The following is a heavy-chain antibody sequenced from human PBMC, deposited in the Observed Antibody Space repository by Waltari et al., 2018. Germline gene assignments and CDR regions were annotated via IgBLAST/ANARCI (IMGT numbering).Heavy chain of an antibody. D-gene: IGHD2-21*01. Sequence: QLQLQGSGSGLVKPSQTLSLTCAVSGGSISSGGYSWSWIRQPPGKGLEWIGYIYHSGSTYYNPSLKSRVTISVDRSKNQFSLKLSSVTAADTAVYYCAREIVNGIWFDPWGQGTLVTVSS. CDR2: IYHSGST. J-gene: IGHJ5*02. CDR3: AREIVNGIWFDP. CDR1: GGSISSGGYS. V-gene: IGHV4-30-2*01.